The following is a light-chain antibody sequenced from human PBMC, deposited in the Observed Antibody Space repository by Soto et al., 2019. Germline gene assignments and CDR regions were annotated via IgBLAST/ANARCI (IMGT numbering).Light chain of an antibody. CDR1: QGISTW. Sequence: DIQMTQSPSSVSASVGDRVTITCRASQGISTWLAWYQQKPGKAPNLLIYSASTLQSGVPSRFSGSGSGTDFTLTISSLQPEDFATYYCQHIDTFRLTFGGGTKVELK. J-gene: IGKJ4*01. V-gene: IGKV1-12*01. CDR2: SAS. CDR3: QHIDTFRLT.